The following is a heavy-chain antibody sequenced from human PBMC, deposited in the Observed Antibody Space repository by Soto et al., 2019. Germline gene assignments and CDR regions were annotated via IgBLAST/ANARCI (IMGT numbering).Heavy chain of an antibody. D-gene: IGHD3-10*01. Sequence: QVHLVESGGGEVQPGSSLRLSCAASGFTFNNYGMHWVRQAPGKGLEWVAVISDDGTNKNYADSVKGRFTISRDSSESAVYLQMNSLRPDDTALYYCARAYYYGSGTSYTLYYWGQGTLVSVSS. V-gene: IGHV3-30*03. CDR1: GFTFNNYG. J-gene: IGHJ4*01. CDR3: ARAYYYGSGTSYTLYY. CDR2: ISDDGTNK.